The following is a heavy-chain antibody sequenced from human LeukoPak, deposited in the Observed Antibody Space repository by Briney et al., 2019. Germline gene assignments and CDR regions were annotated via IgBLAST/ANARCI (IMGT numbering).Heavy chain of an antibody. J-gene: IGHJ4*02. D-gene: IGHD2-2*01. CDR1: GDTFSRYA. CDR3: ASLYCSSISCTAPHLYYFDY. Sequence: GSSVKVSCKASGDTFSRYAISWVRQAPGQGLEWMGGVIPALGTPDYAQKFQGRVTITADESTSTAYMELSSLRSEDTAVYYCASLYCSSISCTAPHLYYFDYWGQGTLVTVSS. CDR2: VIPALGTP. V-gene: IGHV1-69*01.